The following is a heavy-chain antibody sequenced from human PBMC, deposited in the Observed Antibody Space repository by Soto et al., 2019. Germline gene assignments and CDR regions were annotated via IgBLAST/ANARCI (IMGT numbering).Heavy chain of an antibody. CDR1: GFTFSSYG. CDR3: AKDRYYGSGSHLFLDY. Sequence: QVQLVESGGGVVQPGRSLRLSCAASGFTFSSYGMHWVRQAPGKGLEWVAVISYDGSNKYYADSVKGRFTISRDNSKNTLYLQMNSLRAEDTAVYYCAKDRYYGSGSHLFLDYWGQGTLVTVSS. V-gene: IGHV3-30*18. J-gene: IGHJ4*02. CDR2: ISYDGSNK. D-gene: IGHD3-10*01.